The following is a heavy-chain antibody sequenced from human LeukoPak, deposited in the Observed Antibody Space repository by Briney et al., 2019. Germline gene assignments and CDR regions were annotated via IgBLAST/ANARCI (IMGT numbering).Heavy chain of an antibody. J-gene: IGHJ6*02. D-gene: IGHD3-10*01. CDR3: ARDGSGSSYGMDV. CDR1: GGTFSSYA. V-gene: IGHV1-69*04. CDR2: IIPILGIA. Sequence: ASVTVSCKASGGTFSSYAISWVRQAPGQGLEWMGRIIPILGIANYAQKFQGRVTITADKSTSTAYMELSSLRSEDTAVYYCARDGSGSSYGMDVWGQGTTVTVSS.